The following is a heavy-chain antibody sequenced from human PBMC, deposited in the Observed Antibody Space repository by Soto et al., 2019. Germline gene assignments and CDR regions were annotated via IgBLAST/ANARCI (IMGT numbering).Heavy chain of an antibody. D-gene: IGHD6-19*01. CDR2: IYYSGST. J-gene: IGHJ4*02. CDR3: ARTSMSSGWYRVDY. CDR1: GGSISSSSYY. Sequence: QLQLQESGPGLVKPSETLSLTCTVSGGSISSSSYYWGWIRQPPGKGLEWIGSIYYSGSTYYNPSLKSRVTISVDTSKNQFSLKLSSVTAADTAVYYCARTSMSSGWYRVDYWGQGTLVTVSS. V-gene: IGHV4-39*01.